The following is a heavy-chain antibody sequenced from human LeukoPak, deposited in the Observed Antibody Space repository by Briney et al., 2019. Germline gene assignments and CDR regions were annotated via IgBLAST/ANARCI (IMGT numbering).Heavy chain of an antibody. Sequence: GSSVKVSCKASGGTFSSYAISWVRQAPGQGLEWMGGIIPIFGTANYAQKFQGRVTITADKSTSTAYMELSSLRSEDTAVYYCARNPKMATTPGGESWGQGTMVTVSS. V-gene: IGHV1-69*06. CDR3: ARNPKMATTPGGES. CDR1: GGTFSSYA. CDR2: IIPIFGTA. J-gene: IGHJ4*02. D-gene: IGHD5-24*01.